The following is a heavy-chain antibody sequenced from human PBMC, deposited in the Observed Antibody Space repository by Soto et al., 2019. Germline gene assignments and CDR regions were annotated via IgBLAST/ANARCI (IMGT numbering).Heavy chain of an antibody. CDR3: ARDPSTPYWRGPEDD. CDR1: GFNFNRFA. V-gene: IGHV3-30*09. J-gene: IGHJ4*02. Sequence: QVQMVESGGGLVQPGRSLRLTCTASGFNFNRFAIHWVRQAPGKGLEWVAVISYDGNNEYVAVPLRDRFAISRDNAQNTVFLQIDDVRVEDTARYYCARDPSTPYWRGPEDDWGQGSLVIVSS. CDR2: ISYDGNNE. D-gene: IGHD2-21*01.